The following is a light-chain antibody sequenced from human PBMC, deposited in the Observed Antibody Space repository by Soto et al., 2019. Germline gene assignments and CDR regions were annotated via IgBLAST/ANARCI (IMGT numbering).Light chain of an antibody. J-gene: IGKJ2*01. CDR2: ATS. CDR3: LHHNTYPYT. CDR1: QGSRN. V-gene: IGKV1-17*01. Sequence: DIQMTQSPFSLSASVGDRVTITCRASQGSRNIGWFQQKPGEAPKRLIYATSSLESGVPSRFSGSGSGTEFTLTITIQQPEDFATYFCLHHNTYPYTFGQGTKLDIK.